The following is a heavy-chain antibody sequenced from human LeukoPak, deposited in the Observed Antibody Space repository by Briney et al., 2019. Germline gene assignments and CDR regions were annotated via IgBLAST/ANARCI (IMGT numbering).Heavy chain of an antibody. J-gene: IGHJ4*02. CDR3: ARALNSRWYDNPWGY. V-gene: IGHV1-2*04. D-gene: IGHD6-13*01. CDR2: INPNSGGT. CDR1: GYTFTGYY. Sequence: GASVKVSCKASGYTFTGYYMHWVRQAPGQGLEWMGWINPNSGGTNYAQKFQGWVTMTRDTSISTAYMELSRLRSDDTAVYYCARALNSRWYDNPWGYWGQGTLVTVSS.